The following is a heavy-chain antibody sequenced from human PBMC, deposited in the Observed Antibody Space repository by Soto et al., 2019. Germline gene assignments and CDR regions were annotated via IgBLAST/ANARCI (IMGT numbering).Heavy chain of an antibody. CDR1: GFTFDDYA. CDR3: AKLLGAYFYDSTGRAYFDY. Sequence: EVQLVESGGGLVQPGRSPRLSCAASGFTFDDYAMHWVRQAPGKGLEWLSGISWNSGSIGYADSVKGRFTISRDNAKNSLYLQMNSLRAEDTALYYCAKLLGAYFYDSTGRAYFDYWGQGTLVTVSS. V-gene: IGHV3-9*01. J-gene: IGHJ4*02. CDR2: ISWNSGSI. D-gene: IGHD3-22*01.